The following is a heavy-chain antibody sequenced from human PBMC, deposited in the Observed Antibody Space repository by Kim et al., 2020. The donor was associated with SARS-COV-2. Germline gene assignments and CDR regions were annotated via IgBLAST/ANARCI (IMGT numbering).Heavy chain of an antibody. J-gene: IGHJ2*01. V-gene: IGHV3-43*01. CDR2: ISWDGGST. CDR1: GFTFDDYT. D-gene: IGHD5-12*01. Sequence: GGSLRLSCAASGFTFDDYTMHWVRQAPGKGLEWVSLISWDGGSTYYADSVKGRFTISRDNSKNSLYLQMNSLRTEDTALYYCAKSGWLRRAYWYFDLWGRGTLVTVSS. CDR3: AKSGWLRRAYWYFDL.